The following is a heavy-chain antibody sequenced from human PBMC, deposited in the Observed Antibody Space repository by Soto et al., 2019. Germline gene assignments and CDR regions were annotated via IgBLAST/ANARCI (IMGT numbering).Heavy chain of an antibody. CDR2: VIPLFRTA. Sequence: QVQLVQSGAEVKEPGSSVKVSCKSSGGTFSNSPISWVRQAPGKGLAWMGGVIPLFRTANYAQKFQGRVTITADESTNTAYMELSSLRSGDTAVYYCARSRFVVGVTEDYYGMDVWGQGTTVTVSS. V-gene: IGHV1-69*12. CDR3: ARSRFVVGVTEDYYGMDV. D-gene: IGHD2-8*01. J-gene: IGHJ6*02. CDR1: GGTFSNSP.